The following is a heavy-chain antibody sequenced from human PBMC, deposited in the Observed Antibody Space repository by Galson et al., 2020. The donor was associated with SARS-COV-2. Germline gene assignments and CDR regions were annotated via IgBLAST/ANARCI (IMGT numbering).Heavy chain of an antibody. CDR1: GGSISSGSYY. CDR3: ARKGGYFDWLLYNDYYYYGMDV. Sequence: SETLSLTCTVSGGSISSGSYYWSWIRQPAGKGLAWIGRIYTSGSTNYNPSLKSRVTISVDTSKNQFSLKLSSVTAADTAVYYCARKGGYFDWLLYNDYYYYGMDVWGQGTTVTVSS. J-gene: IGHJ6*02. V-gene: IGHV4-61*02. D-gene: IGHD3-9*01. CDR2: IYTSGST.